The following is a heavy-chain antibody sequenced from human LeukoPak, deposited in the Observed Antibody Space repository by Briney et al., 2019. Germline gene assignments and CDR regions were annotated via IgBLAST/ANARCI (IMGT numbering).Heavy chain of an antibody. Sequence: SETLSLTCAVYGGSFSGYYWSWIRQPPGKGLEWIGEINHSGSTNYNPSLKSRVTISVDTSKNQFSLRLSSVTAADTAVYFCARGRNYYDSSGYPHPVIDIWGQGTVVSVSS. CDR3: ARGRNYYDSSGYPHPVIDI. CDR1: GGSFSGYY. D-gene: IGHD3-22*01. J-gene: IGHJ3*02. CDR2: INHSGST. V-gene: IGHV4-34*01.